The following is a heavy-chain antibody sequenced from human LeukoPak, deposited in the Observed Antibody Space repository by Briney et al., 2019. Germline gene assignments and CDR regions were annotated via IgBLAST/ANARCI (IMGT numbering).Heavy chain of an antibody. CDR3: ARAPIVATIWFDY. Sequence: GGSLRLSCAASGFTFSSYAMHWVRQAPGKGLEYVSAISSNGGSTYYANSVKGRFTISRDNSKNTLYLQMGSLRAEDMAVYYCARAPIVATIWFDYWGQGTLVTVSS. D-gene: IGHD5-12*01. CDR1: GFTFSSYA. J-gene: IGHJ4*02. CDR2: ISSNGGST. V-gene: IGHV3-64*01.